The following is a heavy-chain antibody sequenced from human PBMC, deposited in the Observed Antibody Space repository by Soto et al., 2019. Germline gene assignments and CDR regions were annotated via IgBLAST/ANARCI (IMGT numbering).Heavy chain of an antibody. J-gene: IGHJ4*02. CDR1: GGSISSGGYS. D-gene: IGHD4-17*01. CDR3: AGSSTVTTSFDY. V-gene: IGHV4-30-2*01. Sequence: QLQLQESGSGLVKPSQTLSLTCAVSGGSISSGGYSWSWIRQPPGKGLEWIGYIYHSGSTYYNPSLKGRVTISVDRSKNQFSLKLSSVTAADTAVYYCAGSSTVTTSFDYWGQGTLVTVSS. CDR2: IYHSGST.